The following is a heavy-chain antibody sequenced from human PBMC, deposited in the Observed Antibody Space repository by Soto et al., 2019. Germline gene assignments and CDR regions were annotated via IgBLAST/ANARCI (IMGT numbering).Heavy chain of an antibody. CDR2: TYYRSWWYN. CDR1: GDSVSSNSAA. D-gene: IGHD1-7*01. CDR3: AGTTSHYWYYMDV. Sequence: PSQTLSLTCAISGDSVSSNSAAWNWIRQSPSRGLKRLGRTYYRSWWYNDYAVSVRSRITVNPDTSKNQFSLQLTSVTPEDSAVYYCAGTTSHYWYYMDVWGKGTTVTVSS. V-gene: IGHV6-1*01. J-gene: IGHJ6*03.